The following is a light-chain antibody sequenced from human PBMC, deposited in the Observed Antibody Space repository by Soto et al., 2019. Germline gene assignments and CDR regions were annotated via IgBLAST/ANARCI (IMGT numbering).Light chain of an antibody. CDR2: DVS. CDR3: CSYTTRYPYV. V-gene: IGLV2-14*03. CDR1: SFDVGAYNY. J-gene: IGLJ1*01. Sequence: QSVLTQPASVSGSPGQSIAISCTGTSFDVGAYNYVSWYQQHPGKVPKLIIYDVSSRPSGVSSRFSGSKSGNTASLTISGLQAEDEADYYCCSYTTRYPYVFGSGTKLTVL.